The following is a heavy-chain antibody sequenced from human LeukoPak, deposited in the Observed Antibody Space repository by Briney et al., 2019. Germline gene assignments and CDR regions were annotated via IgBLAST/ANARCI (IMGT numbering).Heavy chain of an antibody. Sequence: GGSLRLSCVASGITFSNYAVSWVRQAPEKGLDWVSVISGSAHKIRYADSVKGRFTISRDNSENIVYLQMNNLRVEDTAAYCCAGRPTGYSSGYIHWGQGTLVTVSS. CDR2: ISGSAHKI. CDR1: GITFSNYA. J-gene: IGHJ4*02. D-gene: IGHD5-18*01. V-gene: IGHV3-23*01. CDR3: AGRPTGYSSGYIH.